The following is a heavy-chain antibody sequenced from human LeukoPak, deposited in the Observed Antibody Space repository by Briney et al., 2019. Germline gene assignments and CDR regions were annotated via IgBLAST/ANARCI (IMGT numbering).Heavy chain of an antibody. CDR3: ARDWGDSSGYLLDY. Sequence: GGSLRLSCAASGFTFSNYWMHWVRQAPGKGLMWVSNINSEGTSTNYADSVRGRFTVSRDNAKNTLYLQMNSLRAEDTAVYYCARDWGDSSGYLLDYWGQGTLVTVSS. J-gene: IGHJ4*02. D-gene: IGHD3-22*01. V-gene: IGHV3-74*01. CDR1: GFTFSNYW. CDR2: INSEGTST.